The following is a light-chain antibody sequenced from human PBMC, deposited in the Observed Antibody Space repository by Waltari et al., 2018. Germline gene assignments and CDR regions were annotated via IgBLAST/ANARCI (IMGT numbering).Light chain of an antibody. V-gene: IGKV1-5*01. Sequence: DIQMTQSPSTLSASVVDRVTITCRASQSISSWLAWYHQKPGKAPKLLIYDASSLESGVPSRFSGSGSGTEFTLTISSLQPDDFATYYCQQYNSYPWTFGQGTKVEIK. CDR3: QQYNSYPWT. J-gene: IGKJ1*01. CDR2: DAS. CDR1: QSISSW.